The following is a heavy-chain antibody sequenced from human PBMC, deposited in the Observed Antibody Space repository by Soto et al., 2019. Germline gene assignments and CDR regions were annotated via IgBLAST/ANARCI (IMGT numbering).Heavy chain of an antibody. V-gene: IGHV4-4*01. J-gene: IGHJ4*02. D-gene: IGHD1-20*01. Sequence: QVQLQESGPGLVKPSGTLSLTCAVSGGSISSSYWWSWVRQPPGKGLEWIGEIYHSGSTNYNPSPKCRAIRSVDQSKNQCSLRLSSVAAADAAVYCCARWGAYNWDDPGYWGQGTLVTVSS. CDR2: IYHSGST. CDR1: GGSISSSYW. CDR3: ARWGAYNWDDPGY.